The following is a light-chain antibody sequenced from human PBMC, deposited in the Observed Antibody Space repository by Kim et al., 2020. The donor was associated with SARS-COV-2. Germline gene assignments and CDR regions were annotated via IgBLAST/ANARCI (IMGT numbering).Light chain of an antibody. Sequence: DILMTQSPATLSVSLGERATLSCRASHSVASNLAWYQQKPGQAPRLVIYAASTRATGLSGRFSGSGFGTEFTLTISSLHSGDFAVYYCQQYNSWPRTFGQGTNVGIK. J-gene: IGKJ1*01. CDR1: HSVASN. V-gene: IGKV3-15*01. CDR3: QQYNSWPRT. CDR2: AAS.